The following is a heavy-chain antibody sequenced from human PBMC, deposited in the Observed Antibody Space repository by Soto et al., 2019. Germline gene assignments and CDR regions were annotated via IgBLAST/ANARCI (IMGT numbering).Heavy chain of an antibody. CDR2: IYYSGST. Sequence: SETLSLTCTVSGGSISSGDYYWSWIRQPPGKGLEWIGYIYYSGSTYYNPSLKSRVTISVDTSKNQFSLKLSSVTAADTAVYYCARVVGTYYGSGTAFFDYWGQGTLVTVSS. D-gene: IGHD3-10*01. J-gene: IGHJ4*02. CDR1: GGSISSGDYY. V-gene: IGHV4-30-4*01. CDR3: ARVVGTYYGSGTAFFDY.